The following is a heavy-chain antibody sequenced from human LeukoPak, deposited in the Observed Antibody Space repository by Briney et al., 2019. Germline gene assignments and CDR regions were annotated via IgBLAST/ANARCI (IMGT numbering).Heavy chain of an antibody. CDR2: IYPGDSDR. CDR1: GYTFSTYW. J-gene: IGHJ4*02. CDR3: TRRRVTYSNSSGRSRYYFDY. V-gene: IGHV5-51*01. Sequence: HGESLKISCKGSGYTFSTYWIGWVRQMPGKGLKWMGIIYPGDSDRRYSPSFQGQVTMSADKSISTAYLQWSSLKASDTAMYFCTRRRVTYSNSSGRSRYYFDYWGQGTLVTVSS. D-gene: IGHD6-6*01.